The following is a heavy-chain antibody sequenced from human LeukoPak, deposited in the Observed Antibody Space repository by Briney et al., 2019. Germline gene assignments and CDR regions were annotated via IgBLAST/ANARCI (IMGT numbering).Heavy chain of an antibody. Sequence: GESLKISCKGSGYSFTSYWIGWVRQMPGKGLEWMGIIYPGDSDTRYSPSFQGQVTISADRSISTAYLQWSSLKASDTAMYYCARQGDSSGYYSLYYYYGMDVWGQGTTVTVSS. CDR1: GYSFTSYW. J-gene: IGHJ6*02. V-gene: IGHV5-51*01. D-gene: IGHD3-22*01. CDR2: IYPGDSDT. CDR3: ARQGDSSGYYSLYYYYGMDV.